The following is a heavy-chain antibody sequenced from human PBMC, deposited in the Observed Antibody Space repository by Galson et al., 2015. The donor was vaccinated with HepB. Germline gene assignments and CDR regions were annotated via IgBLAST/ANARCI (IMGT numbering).Heavy chain of an antibody. V-gene: IGHV1-46*01. D-gene: IGHD1-1*01. CDR3: ATQMYMVQIRYGMDV. CDR1: GYTFTSYY. J-gene: IGHJ6*02. CDR2: INPSGGST. Sequence: SVKVSCKASGYTFTSYYMHWVRQAPGQGLEWMGIINPSGGSTSYAQKFQGRVTMTEDTSTDTAYMELSSLRSEDTAVYYCATQMYMVQIRYGMDVWGQGTTVTVSS.